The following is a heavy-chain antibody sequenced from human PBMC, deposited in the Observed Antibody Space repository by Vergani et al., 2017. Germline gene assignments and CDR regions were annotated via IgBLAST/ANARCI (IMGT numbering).Heavy chain of an antibody. D-gene: IGHD3-22*01. CDR3: ARDSSNYYDIIQGYY. Sequence: EVQLVESGGGLVQPGGSLRLSCAASGFTFSSYWMSWVRQAPGKGLEWVANIKQDGSEKYYVDSVKGRFTISRDNAKNSLYLQMNSLRAEDTAVYYCARDSSNYYDIIQGYYWGQGTLVTVSS. CDR2: IKQDGSEK. V-gene: IGHV3-7*01. CDR1: GFTFSSYW. J-gene: IGHJ4*02.